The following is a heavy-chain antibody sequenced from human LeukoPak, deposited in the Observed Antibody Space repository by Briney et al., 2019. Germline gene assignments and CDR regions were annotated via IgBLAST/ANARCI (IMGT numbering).Heavy chain of an antibody. CDR2: IYYSGST. Sequence: PSETLSLTCAVSGDSINSHYWNWIRRPPGKGLEWIGYIYYSGSTNYNPSLKSRVTISVDTSKNQFSLKLSSVTAADTAVYYCARSRGYGFWSGYTFDYWGQGTLVTVSS. J-gene: IGHJ4*02. D-gene: IGHD3-3*01. CDR3: ARSRGYGFWSGYTFDY. V-gene: IGHV4-59*11. CDR1: GDSINSHY.